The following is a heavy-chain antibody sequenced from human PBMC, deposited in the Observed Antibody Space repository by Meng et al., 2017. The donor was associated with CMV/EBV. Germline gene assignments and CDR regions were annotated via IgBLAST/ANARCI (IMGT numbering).Heavy chain of an antibody. CDR2: INHSGST. J-gene: IGHJ5*01. Sequence: SETLSLTCAVYGGSFSGYYWSWIRQPPGKGLEWIGEINHSGSTNYNPSLKSRVTISVDTSKNQFSLKLSSATAADTAVYYCARVGGYSSSWSRFGRGNWFDSWGQGTLVTVSS. D-gene: IGHD6-13*01. CDR3: ARVGGYSSSWSRFGRGNWFDS. CDR1: GGSFSGYY. V-gene: IGHV4-34*01.